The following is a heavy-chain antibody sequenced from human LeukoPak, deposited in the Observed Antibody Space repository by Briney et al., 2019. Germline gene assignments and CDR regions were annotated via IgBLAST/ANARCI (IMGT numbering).Heavy chain of an antibody. J-gene: IGHJ4*02. Sequence: PSETLSLTCGVSGGSIANTNYWTWVRQPPGKGLEWIGEVNLQGSTNYNPSLMGRVAIAVDTSENHISLQLTSVTAADTAVYYCAREGGPYRPLDYSGQGTLVTVSS. V-gene: IGHV4-4*02. CDR3: AREGGPYRPLDY. CDR2: VNLQGST. CDR1: GGSIANTNY.